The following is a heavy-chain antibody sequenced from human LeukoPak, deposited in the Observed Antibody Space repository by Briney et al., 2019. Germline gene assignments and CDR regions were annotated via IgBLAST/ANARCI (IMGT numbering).Heavy chain of an antibody. J-gene: IGHJ3*02. D-gene: IGHD2-15*01. CDR3: ARVFQFYSNGFDI. CDR2: IKQDGSEK. V-gene: IGHV3-7*03. CDR1: GFTLSIYW. Sequence: GGSLRLSCAAPGFTLSIYWMTWVRQAPGKGLEWVANIKQDGSEKYYVDSVKGRFSISRDNAKSSLYLQMNSLRAEDTAVYYCARVFQFYSNGFDIWGPGTMVTVSS.